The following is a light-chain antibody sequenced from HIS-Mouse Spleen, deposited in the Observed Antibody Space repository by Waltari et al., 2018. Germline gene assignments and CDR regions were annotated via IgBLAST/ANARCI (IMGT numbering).Light chain of an antibody. J-gene: IGKJ2*01. CDR3: QQYYSYPYT. CDR2: AAS. Sequence: AIRMTQSPSSFSASTVDIVTITCRASQGISSYFAWYQQKPGKAPKLLIYAASTLQSGVPSRFSGSGSGTDFTLTISCLQSEDFATYYCQQYYSYPYTFGQGTKLEIK. CDR1: QGISSY. V-gene: IGKV1-8*01.